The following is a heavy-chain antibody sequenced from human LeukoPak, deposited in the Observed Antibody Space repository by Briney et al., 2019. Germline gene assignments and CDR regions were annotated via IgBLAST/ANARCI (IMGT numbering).Heavy chain of an antibody. D-gene: IGHD3-9*01. CDR1: GYTLTELS. CDR2: FDPEDGET. V-gene: IGHV1-24*01. Sequence: GASVKVSCKVSGYTLTELSMHWVRQAPGKGLEWMGGFDPEDGETIYAQKFQGRVTMTEDTSTDTAYMELSSLRSEDTAVYYCATDLPGKKYYDILTGYYKASDFDYWGQGTLVTVSS. J-gene: IGHJ4*02. CDR3: ATDLPGKKYYDILTGYYKASDFDY.